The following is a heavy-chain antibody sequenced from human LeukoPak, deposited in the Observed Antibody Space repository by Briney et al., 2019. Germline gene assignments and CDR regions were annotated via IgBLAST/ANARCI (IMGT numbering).Heavy chain of an antibody. CDR1: GGTFSSYA. CDR3: ARRGYSGYDSIDFDY. V-gene: IGHV1-69*04. Sequence: ASVKVSCKASGGTFSSYAISWVRQAPGQGLEWMGRIIPILGIANYAQKFQGRVTITADKSTSTTYMELSSLRSEDTAVYYCARRGYSGYDSIDFDYWGQGTLVTVSS. CDR2: IIPILGIA. J-gene: IGHJ4*02. D-gene: IGHD5-12*01.